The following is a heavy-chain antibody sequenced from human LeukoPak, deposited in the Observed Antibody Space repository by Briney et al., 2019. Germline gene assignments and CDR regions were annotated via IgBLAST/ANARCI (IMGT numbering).Heavy chain of an antibody. CDR2: IYPGDSDT. V-gene: IGHV5-51*01. J-gene: IGHJ3*02. CDR1: GYSFTSYW. CDR3: AGSISVTMVRGVIIMEAFDI. D-gene: IGHD3-10*01. Sequence: GESLKISCKGSGYSFTSYWIGWVRQMPGKGLEWMWVIYPGDSDTRYSPSFQGQVTISADKSISAAYLQWSSLKASDTAMYYCAGSISVTMVRGVIIMEAFDIWGQGTMVTVSS.